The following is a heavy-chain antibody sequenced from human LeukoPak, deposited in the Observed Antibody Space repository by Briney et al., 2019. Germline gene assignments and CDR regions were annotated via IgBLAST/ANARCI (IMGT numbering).Heavy chain of an antibody. D-gene: IGHD2-21*02. Sequence: GGSLRLSCAASGFTFSSYGMHWVRQAPGKGLEWVAVIWYDGSNKYYADSVKGRFTISRDNSKNTLYLQMNSLRGEDSAVYYCARDGEGDSPGGVDYWGQGTLVTVSS. V-gene: IGHV3-33*01. CDR3: ARDGEGDSPGGVDY. CDR1: GFTFSSYG. J-gene: IGHJ4*02. CDR2: IWYDGSNK.